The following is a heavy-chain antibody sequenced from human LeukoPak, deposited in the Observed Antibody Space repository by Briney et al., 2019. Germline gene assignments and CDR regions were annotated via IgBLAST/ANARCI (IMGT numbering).Heavy chain of an antibody. J-gene: IGHJ6*02. D-gene: IGHD3-22*01. CDR1: GFTFSSYS. CDR2: ISSSSSYI. Sequence: GGSLRLSCAASGFTFSSYSMNWVRQAPGKGLEWVSSISSSSSYIYYADSVKGRFTISRDNAKNSLCLQMNSLRAEDTAVYYCARVPTYYYDSSGYYNHYYYGMDVWGQGTTVTVSS. V-gene: IGHV3-21*01. CDR3: ARVPTYYYDSSGYYNHYYYGMDV.